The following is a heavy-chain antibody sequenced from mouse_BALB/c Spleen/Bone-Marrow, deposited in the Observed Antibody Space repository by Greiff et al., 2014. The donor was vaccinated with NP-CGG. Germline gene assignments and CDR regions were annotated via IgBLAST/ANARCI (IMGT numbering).Heavy chain of an antibody. J-gene: IGHJ4*01. CDR2: INPSNGRT. Sequence: QVQLKESGDELVKPGASVKLSCMASGFTFTSYWIHWVKQRPGQGPEWIGEINPSNGRTNYNEKFKRKATLTEDKSSSTAYMQLSSLTSEDSAVYYCARDGNNRCATDYSGQGTSAPVSS. CDR3: ARDGNNRCATDY. CDR1: GFTFTSYW. V-gene: IGHV1S81*02. D-gene: IGHD2-1*01.